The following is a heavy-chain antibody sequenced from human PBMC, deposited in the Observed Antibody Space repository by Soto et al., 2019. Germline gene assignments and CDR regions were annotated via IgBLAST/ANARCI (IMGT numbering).Heavy chain of an antibody. J-gene: IGHJ4*02. CDR2: IFSGGTT. D-gene: IGHD2-2*01. V-gene: IGHV3-53*02. Sequence: EVQLVETGGGLIQPGGSLRLSCAASRFTVSSNYMSWVRQAPGRGLEWVSTIFSGGTTHYADSVKGRFTISRDSSKNTLYLQMNSLRAEDTAIYYCARETVPPSYHYYDCWGQGTLVTVSS. CDR3: ARETVPPSYHYYDC. CDR1: RFTVSSNY.